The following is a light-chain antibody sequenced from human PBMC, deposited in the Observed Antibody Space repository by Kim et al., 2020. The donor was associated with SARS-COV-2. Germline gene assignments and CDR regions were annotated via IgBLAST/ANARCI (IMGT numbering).Light chain of an antibody. Sequence: SYELTQPPSVSVAPGKTARITCGGNNIGSKGVHWYQQKPGQAPVLVIYYDNDRPSGIPERFSGSNSGNTATLTISRVEAGDEADYYCQVWDTNSDHPVFG. CDR2: YDN. J-gene: IGLJ2*01. CDR3: QVWDTNSDHPV. CDR1: NIGSKG. V-gene: IGLV3-21*04.